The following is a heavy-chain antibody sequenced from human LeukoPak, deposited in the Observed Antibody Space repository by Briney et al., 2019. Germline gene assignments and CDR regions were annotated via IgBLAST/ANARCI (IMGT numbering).Heavy chain of an antibody. V-gene: IGHV3-30-3*01. Sequence: GGSLRLSCAASGFTFSSYAMHWVRQAPGKGLEWVAVISYDGSNKYYADSVKGRFTISRDNSKNTLYLQMNSLRAEDTAVYYCARGSVAAAEDYWGQGTLVTVSS. CDR2: ISYDGSNK. CDR3: ARGSVAAAEDY. J-gene: IGHJ4*02. CDR1: GFTFSSYA. D-gene: IGHD6-13*01.